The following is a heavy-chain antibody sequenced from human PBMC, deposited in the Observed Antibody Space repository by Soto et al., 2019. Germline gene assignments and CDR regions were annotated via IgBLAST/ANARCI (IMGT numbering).Heavy chain of an antibody. CDR3: AGGGWLWGNYFDS. Sequence: PGGSLRLSCAASGFTFSSYWMSWVRQAPGKGLEWVANIKQDGSEKYYVDSVKGRFTISRDNAKNSLYLQMNSLRAEDKAVYYWAGGGWLWGNYFDSWRKETRVTASS. D-gene: IGHD3-22*01. V-gene: IGHV3-7*05. J-gene: IGHJ4*02. CDR1: GFTFSSYW. CDR2: IKQDGSEK.